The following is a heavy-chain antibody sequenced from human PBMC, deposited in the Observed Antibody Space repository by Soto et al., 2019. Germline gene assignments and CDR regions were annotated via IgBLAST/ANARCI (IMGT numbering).Heavy chain of an antibody. Sequence: EVQLLESGGGLVQPGGSLRLSCAASGFTFSSYAMSWVRQAPGKGLEWVSAISGSGGSTYYADSVKGRFTISRDNFKNKLYLQMNSLRAEDTAVYYCAKDPRRCSGGSCYSGVDYWGQGTLVTVSS. D-gene: IGHD2-15*01. CDR1: GFTFSSYA. CDR3: AKDPRRCSGGSCYSGVDY. CDR2: ISGSGGST. V-gene: IGHV3-23*01. J-gene: IGHJ4*02.